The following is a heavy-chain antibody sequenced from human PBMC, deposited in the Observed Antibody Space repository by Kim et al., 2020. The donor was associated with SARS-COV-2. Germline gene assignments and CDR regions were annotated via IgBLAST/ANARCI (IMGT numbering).Heavy chain of an antibody. CDR3: ARDQWYYYDSSGYYYFDY. J-gene: IGHJ4*02. Sequence: GGSLRLSCAASGFTFSSYWMSWVRQATGKGLEWVANIQQDGNEKYYVDSVKGRFTISRDNAKNSLYLQMNSLRAEDTAVYYCARDQWYYYDSSGYYYFDYWGQGTLVTVSS. D-gene: IGHD3-22*01. CDR1: GFTFSSYW. V-gene: IGHV3-7*05. CDR2: IQQDGNEK.